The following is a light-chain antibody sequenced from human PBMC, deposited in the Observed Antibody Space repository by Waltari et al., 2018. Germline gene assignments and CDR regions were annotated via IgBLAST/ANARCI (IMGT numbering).Light chain of an antibody. CDR1: SSNIGSNT. Sequence: QSVLTQPPSASGTPGQRVTISCSGSSSNIGSNTVNWYQQLPGTAPKLLIYSDKPRPSGVPDRCSGSKSGTSASLAISGLQSEDEADYYCAAWDDSLNGRVFGGGTKLTVL. CDR2: SDK. CDR3: AAWDDSLNGRV. J-gene: IGLJ3*02. V-gene: IGLV1-44*01.